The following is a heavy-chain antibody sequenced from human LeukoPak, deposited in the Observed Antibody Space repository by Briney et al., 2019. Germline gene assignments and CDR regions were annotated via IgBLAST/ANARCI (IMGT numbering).Heavy chain of an antibody. J-gene: IGHJ4*02. CDR3: ARGGTWPTYFDS. CDR1: GDSISTSNSY. Sequence: SETLSLTCTVSGDSISTSNSYWGWIRQPPGKGLEWIGEVNHSGSTNYNPSLKSRVTISGDTSKNQFSLKLTSVTAADTAMYYCARGGTWPTYFDSWGQGTLVTVSS. CDR2: VNHSGST. V-gene: IGHV4-39*07. D-gene: IGHD1-1*01.